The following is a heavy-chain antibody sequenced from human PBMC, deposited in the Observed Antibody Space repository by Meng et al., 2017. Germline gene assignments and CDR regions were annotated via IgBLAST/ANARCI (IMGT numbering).Heavy chain of an antibody. CDR2: IYYSGST. Sequence: SETLSLTCTVSGGSISSSSYYWGWIRQPPGKGLEWIGSIYYSGSTYYNPSLKSRVTISVDTSKNQFSLKLSSVTAADTAVYYCARGYGDYWVSDYWGQGTLVTGAS. J-gene: IGHJ4*02. V-gene: IGHV4-39*07. D-gene: IGHD4-17*01. CDR3: ARGYGDYWVSDY. CDR1: GGSISSSSYY.